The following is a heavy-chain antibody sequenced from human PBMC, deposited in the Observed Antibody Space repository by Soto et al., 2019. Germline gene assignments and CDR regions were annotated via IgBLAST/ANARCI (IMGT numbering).Heavy chain of an antibody. CDR3: ARHRGTISLADY. D-gene: IGHD3-9*01. J-gene: IGHJ4*02. CDR1: GGSISSSSYY. Sequence: SETLSLTCTVSGGSISSSSYYWGWIRQPPGKGLEWIGSIYYSGSTYYNPSLKSRVTISVDTSKNQFSLKLSSVTAADTAVYYWARHRGTISLADYWGQGTLVTVSS. V-gene: IGHV4-39*01. CDR2: IYYSGST.